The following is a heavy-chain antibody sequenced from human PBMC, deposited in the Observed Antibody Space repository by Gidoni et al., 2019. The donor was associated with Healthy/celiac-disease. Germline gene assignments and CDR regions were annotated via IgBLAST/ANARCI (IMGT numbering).Heavy chain of an antibody. CDR1: GGSISSYY. CDR2: IYYSGST. V-gene: IGHV4-59*01. D-gene: IGHD3-16*01. CDR3: ARDRGFYYMDV. Sequence: VQLQESGPGLVKPSVPLSLTCPVSGGSISSYYWSWILQPPGKGLEWIGYIYYSGSTNYTPSLKSRVTISVDTSKNQCSLKLSSVTAADTAVYYCARDRGFYYMDVWGKGTTVTVSS. J-gene: IGHJ6*03.